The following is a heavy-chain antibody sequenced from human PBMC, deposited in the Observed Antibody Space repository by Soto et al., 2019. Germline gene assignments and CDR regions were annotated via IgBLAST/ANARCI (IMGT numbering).Heavy chain of an antibody. Sequence: EVQLLESGGGLVQPGGSLRLSCAASGFTFSTYAMNWVRQAPGNGLEWVSAISGSGGSIHYADSVKGRFTISGDNSKNSVYLQMNSLGEEDAGVYLCVKGYWKGDVWGQGTTVTVSS. V-gene: IGHV3-23*01. CDR2: ISGSGGSI. CDR3: VKGYWKGDV. J-gene: IGHJ6*02. CDR1: GFTFSTYA. D-gene: IGHD1-1*01.